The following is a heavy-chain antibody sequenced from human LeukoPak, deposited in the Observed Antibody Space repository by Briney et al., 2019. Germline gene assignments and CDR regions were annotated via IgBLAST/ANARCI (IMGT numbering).Heavy chain of an antibody. D-gene: IGHD3-3*01. Sequence: GGSLRPSCAASGFTFSSYGMHWVRQAPGKGLEWVAVISYDGSNKYYADSVKGRFTISRDNSKNTLYLQMNSLRAEDTAVYYCAKDLVDDFWSGYDTGYCYGMDVWGQGTTVTVSS. CDR1: GFTFSSYG. CDR3: AKDLVDDFWSGYDTGYCYGMDV. CDR2: ISYDGSNK. V-gene: IGHV3-30*18. J-gene: IGHJ6*02.